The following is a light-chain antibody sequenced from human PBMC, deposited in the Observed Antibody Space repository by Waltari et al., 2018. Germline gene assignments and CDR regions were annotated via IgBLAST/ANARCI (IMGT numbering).Light chain of an antibody. CDR2: VNSDGSH. Sequence: QLVLTQSPSASASLGASVQLTCTLSCGPPSNVIAWLQQQPGKGPRFLKKVNSDGSHSKGDEIPDRFSGSSSGAERYLSISSLQSEDDADYYCQTGGHGTWVFGGGTKVTVL. J-gene: IGLJ3*02. V-gene: IGLV4-69*01. CDR1: CGPPSNV. CDR3: QTGGHGTWV.